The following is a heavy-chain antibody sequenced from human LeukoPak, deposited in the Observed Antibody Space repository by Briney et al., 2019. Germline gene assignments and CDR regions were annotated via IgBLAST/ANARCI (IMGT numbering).Heavy chain of an antibody. D-gene: IGHD3-10*01. V-gene: IGHV1-2*02. CDR1: GFTFTGNY. J-gene: IGHJ4*02. Sequence: ASVKVSCKASGFTFTGNYIHWVRQAPGQGLEWMGWINPNSGGTNYAQKFQGRVTMTRDTSISTAYMELSRLRSDDTAVYYCARAQAQAYGSGSYYIPVISGSDYWGQGTLVTVSS. CDR3: ARAQAQAYGSGSYYIPVISGSDY. CDR2: INPNSGGT.